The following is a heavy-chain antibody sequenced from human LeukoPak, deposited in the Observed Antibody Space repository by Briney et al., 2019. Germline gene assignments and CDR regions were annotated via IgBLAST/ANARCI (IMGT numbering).Heavy chain of an antibody. CDR3: APGGYYGSGSYYSAESYYYYMDV. CDR2: ISGSGGSK. CDR1: GFTFSSYA. V-gene: IGHV3-23*01. D-gene: IGHD3-10*01. Sequence: GGSLRLSCAASGFTFSSYAMSWVRQAPGKGLEWVSAISGSGGSKYYADSVKGRFTISRDNSKNTLYLQMNSLRAEDTAVYYCAPGGYYGSGSYYSAESYYYYMDVWGKGTTVTVSS. J-gene: IGHJ6*03.